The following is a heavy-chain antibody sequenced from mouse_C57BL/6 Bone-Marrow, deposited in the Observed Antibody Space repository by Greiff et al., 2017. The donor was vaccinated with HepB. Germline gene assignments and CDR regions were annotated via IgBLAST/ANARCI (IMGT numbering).Heavy chain of an antibody. CDR3: ARGLSYCSCYYAMDY. J-gene: IGHJ4*01. Sequence: QVQLQQSGAELVKPGASVKLSCKASGYTFTSYWMQWVKQRPGQGLEWIGEIDPSDSYTNYNQKFKGKATLTVDTSSSTAYMQLSSLTSEDSAVYYCARGLSYCSCYYAMDYWGQGTSVTVSS. D-gene: IGHD3-3*01. V-gene: IGHV1-50*01. CDR2: IDPSDSYT. CDR1: GYTFTSYW.